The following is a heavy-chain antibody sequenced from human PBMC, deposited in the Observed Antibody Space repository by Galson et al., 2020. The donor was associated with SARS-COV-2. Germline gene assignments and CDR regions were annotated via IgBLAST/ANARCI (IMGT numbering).Heavy chain of an antibody. CDR2: ISDSGGST. Sequence: GGSLRLSCAASGFTFTNSSMSWVRQAPGKGLEWVSAISDSGGSTDYADSVKGRFTVSRDNSKNTLYLQMNSLRAEDTAIYYCATSIGAARGTTVGVFGSWGQGNLVIVSS. CDR3: ATSIGAARGTTVGVFGS. D-gene: IGHD1-7*01. V-gene: IGHV3-23*01. CDR1: GFTFTNSS. J-gene: IGHJ4*02.